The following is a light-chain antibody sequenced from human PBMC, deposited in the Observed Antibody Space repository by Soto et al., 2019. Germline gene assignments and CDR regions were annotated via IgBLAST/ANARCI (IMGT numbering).Light chain of an antibody. J-gene: IGLJ1*01. CDR3: SSYTSSSIHYV. CDR2: DVS. CDR1: SSDVGGYNY. Sequence: QSALTQPASVSGSPGQSITISCTGTSSDVGGYNYVSWYQQHPGKAPKLMIYDVSNRPSGVSNRFSGSKSGNTDSLTISGLQAEDEADYYCSSYTSSSIHYVFGTGTKVTVL. V-gene: IGLV2-14*01.